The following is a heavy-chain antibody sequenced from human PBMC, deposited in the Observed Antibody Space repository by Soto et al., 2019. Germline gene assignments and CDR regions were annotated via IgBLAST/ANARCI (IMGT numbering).Heavy chain of an antibody. J-gene: IGHJ4*02. CDR2: INSDGSST. D-gene: IGHD6-6*01. V-gene: IGHV3-74*01. CDR3: ASGGSSLNFDS. Sequence: EVQLVESGGGLVQPGGSLRLSCAASGFTFRSYWMQWLRQAQGKGLVWVSWINSDGSSTSYADSVKGRFTISRDNAKNTLYLQMNSLRAEDTAVYYCASGGSSLNFDSWGQGTLVTVSS. CDR1: GFTFRSYW.